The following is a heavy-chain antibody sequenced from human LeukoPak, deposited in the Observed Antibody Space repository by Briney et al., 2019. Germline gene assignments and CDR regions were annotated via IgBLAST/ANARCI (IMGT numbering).Heavy chain of an antibody. D-gene: IGHD4-17*01. J-gene: IGHJ4*02. V-gene: IGHV4-59*08. CDR1: GGSISSYY. CDR3: ARRRRVTVTNGGDYFDY. Sequence: PSETLSLTCTVSGGSISSYYWSWIRKPPGKGLEWIGYIYYSGSTNYNPSLKSRVTISVDTSKNQFSLKLSSVTAADTAVYYCARRRRVTVTNGGDYFDYWGQGTLVTVSS. CDR2: IYYSGST.